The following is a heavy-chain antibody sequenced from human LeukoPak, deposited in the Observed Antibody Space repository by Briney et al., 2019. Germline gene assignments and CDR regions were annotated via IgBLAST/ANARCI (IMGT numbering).Heavy chain of an antibody. J-gene: IGHJ3*02. V-gene: IGHV4-34*01. D-gene: IGHD6-6*01. CDR2: INHSGSH. CDR1: GGSFSGYY. CDR3: ASPIAARRHAFDI. Sequence: SETLSLTCAVYGGSFSGYYWSWLRQPPGKGLEWIGEINHSGSHNYNPTLKSRVTISVDTSTNQFSLKLSSVTAADTAVYYCASPIAARRHAFDIWGQGTMVTVSS.